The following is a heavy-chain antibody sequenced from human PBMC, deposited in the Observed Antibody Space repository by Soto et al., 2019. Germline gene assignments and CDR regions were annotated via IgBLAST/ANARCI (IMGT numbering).Heavy chain of an antibody. J-gene: IGHJ4*02. CDR1: GYSISSGYY. V-gene: IGHV4-38-2*02. CDR3: ARERDGNPRRIDY. D-gene: IGHD2-15*01. CDR2: IYHSGST. Sequence: SETLSLTCAVSGYSISSGYYWGWIRQPPGKGLEWIGSIYHSGSTYYNPSLKSRVTISVDTSKNQFSLKLNSVTAADTAVYYCARERDGNPRRIDYWGQGTLVTVSS.